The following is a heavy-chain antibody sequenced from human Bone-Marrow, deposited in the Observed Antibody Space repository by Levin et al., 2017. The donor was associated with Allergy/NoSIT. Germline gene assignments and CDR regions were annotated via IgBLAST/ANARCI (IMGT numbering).Heavy chain of an antibody. Sequence: ASVKVSCKASGYTFTGYYMHWVRQAPGQGLEWMGRINPNSGGTNYAQKFQGRVTMTRDTSISTAYMELSRLRSDDTAVYYCARTIYYYYYMDVWGKGTTVTVSS. D-gene: IGHD3-9*01. J-gene: IGHJ6*03. CDR1: GYTFTGYY. CDR3: ARTIYYYYYMDV. CDR2: INPNSGGT. V-gene: IGHV1-2*06.